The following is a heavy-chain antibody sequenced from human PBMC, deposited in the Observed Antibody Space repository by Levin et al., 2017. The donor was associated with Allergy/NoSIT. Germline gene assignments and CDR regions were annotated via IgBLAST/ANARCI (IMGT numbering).Heavy chain of an antibody. CDR2: IKHAESER. D-gene: IGHD1-26*01. V-gene: IGHV3-7*01. CDR3: ARGGPKGTLDY. J-gene: IGHJ4*02. CDR1: GFTCSSSW. Sequence: GESLKISCAASGFTCSSSWMTWVRQAPGKGLEWVANIKHAESERSYVDSVKGRFTITRDNAKNSLYLQMNSLRVEDTAVYYCARGGPKGTLDYWGQGTLVTVSS.